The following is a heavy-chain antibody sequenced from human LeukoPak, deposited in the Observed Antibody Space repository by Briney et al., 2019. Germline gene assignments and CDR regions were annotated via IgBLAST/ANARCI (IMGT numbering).Heavy chain of an antibody. J-gene: IGHJ5*02. Sequence: SETLSLTCAVSGVPFSNYYWGWIRQPPGTGLEWIGSFYHSGNTYYNPSLKSRVTISVDTSKNQFSLKLNSVTAADTAVYYCARGRYSRPPYKWFDPWGQGTLVTVSS. CDR3: ARGRYSRPPYKWFDP. CDR1: GVPFSNYY. CDR2: FYHSGNT. D-gene: IGHD4-11*01. V-gene: IGHV4-38-2*01.